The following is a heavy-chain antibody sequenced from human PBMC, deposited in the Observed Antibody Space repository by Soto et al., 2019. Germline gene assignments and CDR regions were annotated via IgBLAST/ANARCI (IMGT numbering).Heavy chain of an antibody. V-gene: IGHV4-61*01. CDR3: ARDFAYFDS. CDR1: GGSFKSGSYS. D-gene: IGHD3-3*01. Sequence: SETLSLTCTVSGGSFKSGSYSWSWIRQPPGKGLEWIGYVYHTGRTSYNPSLKSRVSISMDTSKNQFSLNLDSVTAADTAVYFCARDFAYFDSWGRGTLVTVSS. J-gene: IGHJ4*02. CDR2: VYHTGRT.